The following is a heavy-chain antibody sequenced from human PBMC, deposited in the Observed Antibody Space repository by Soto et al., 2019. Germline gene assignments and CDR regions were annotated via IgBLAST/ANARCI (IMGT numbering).Heavy chain of an antibody. CDR1: GFRFADYA. CDR2: ITWNSVRI. V-gene: IGHV3-9*01. Sequence: PGGSLRLSCAASGFRFADYAMYWVRQVPGKGLEWVSGITWNSVRIGYADSVKGRFTISRDNAKNSLYLQMNSLRAEDTALYYCAKSRTYGNGPDYWGQGTQVTVSS. J-gene: IGHJ4*02. D-gene: IGHD2-8*01. CDR3: AKSRTYGNGPDY.